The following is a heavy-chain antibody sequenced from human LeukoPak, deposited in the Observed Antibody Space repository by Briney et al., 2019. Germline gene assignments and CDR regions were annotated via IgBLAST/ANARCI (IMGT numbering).Heavy chain of an antibody. CDR3: ARPLDYYDSSGYYGAFDI. CDR2: IYPGDSDT. CDR1: GYSFTSYW. Sequence: GESLKISCKGSGYSFTSYWIGWVRQMPGKGLEWMGIIYPGDSDTRYSPSFQGQVTISADKSTSTAYLQWSSLKASDTAMYYCARPLDYYDSSGYYGAFDIWGQGTMVTVSS. J-gene: IGHJ3*02. D-gene: IGHD3-22*01. V-gene: IGHV5-51*01.